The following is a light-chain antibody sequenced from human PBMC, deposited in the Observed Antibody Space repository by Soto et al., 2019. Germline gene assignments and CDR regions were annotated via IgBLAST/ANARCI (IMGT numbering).Light chain of an antibody. J-gene: IGLJ3*02. CDR1: SSDVGGYDF. V-gene: IGLV2-14*01. Sequence: QSALTQPASVSGSPGQSITISCTGTSSDVGGYDFVSRYRHHPGKAPKLIISEVSNRPSGVSNRFSGSKSGNTASLTISGLQAEDEADYYCSSYTTTTTRLVFGGGTKLTVL. CDR3: SSYTTTTTRLV. CDR2: EVS.